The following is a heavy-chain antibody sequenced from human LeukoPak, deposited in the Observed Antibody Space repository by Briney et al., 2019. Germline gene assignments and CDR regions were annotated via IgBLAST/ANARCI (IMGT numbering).Heavy chain of an antibody. Sequence: PGRSLRLSCAASGFTFSSYGMHWVRQAPGKGLEWVAVIWYDGSNKYYADSVKGRFTISRGNSKNTLYLQMNSLRAEDTAVYYCAKDYYDSSGYYYARPRGSAVLDWGQGTLVTVSS. CDR1: GFTFSSYG. V-gene: IGHV3-33*06. CDR2: IWYDGSNK. D-gene: IGHD3-22*01. J-gene: IGHJ4*02. CDR3: AKDYYDSSGYYYARPRGSAVLD.